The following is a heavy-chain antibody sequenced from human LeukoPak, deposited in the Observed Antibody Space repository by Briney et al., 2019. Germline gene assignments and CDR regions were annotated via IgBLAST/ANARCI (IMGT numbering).Heavy chain of an antibody. J-gene: IGHJ3*02. CDR2: ISWNSGSI. D-gene: IGHD6-13*01. Sequence: QPGRSLRLSCAASGFTFDDYAIHWVRQAPGKGLEWVSGISWNSGSIGYADSVKGRFTISRGNSKNTLYLQMNSLRAEDTAVYYCARGYSSSSDAFDIWGQGTMVTVSS. CDR3: ARGYSSSSDAFDI. V-gene: IGHV3-9*01. CDR1: GFTFDDYA.